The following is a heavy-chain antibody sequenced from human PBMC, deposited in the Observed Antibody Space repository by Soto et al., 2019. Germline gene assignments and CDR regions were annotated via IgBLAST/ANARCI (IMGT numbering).Heavy chain of an antibody. CDR2: IYWDDDK. CDR3: ARDSSGYYGFDH. J-gene: IGHJ4*02. D-gene: IGHD3-22*01. Sequence: QITLKESGPTLVKPTQTLTLTCTFSGFSLSTCGVGVGWIRQSPGKALEWLALIYWDDDKRYSPSLKSRLTITKDTSKNQVVLTMTNMDPVDTATYHCARDSSGYYGFDHRGQGTLVTVSS. CDR1: GFSLSTCGVG. V-gene: IGHV2-5*02.